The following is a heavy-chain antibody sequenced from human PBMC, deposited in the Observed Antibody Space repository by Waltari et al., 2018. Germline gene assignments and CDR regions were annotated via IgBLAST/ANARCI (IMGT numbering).Heavy chain of an antibody. CDR1: GPVISFFS. CDR3: TTQNTFWSWSY. J-gene: IGHJ4*02. D-gene: IGHD3-3*01. CDR2: IRSKAYGGTP. V-gene: IGHV3-49*04. Sequence: EVQLVESGGGLTQPGRSLRLSCTTSGPVISFFSISWVRQAPGKGLEWVGFIRSKAYGGTPKYAASVRDRFTMSRDDSKSIAYLEMNSLKTEDTAMYFCTTQNTFWSWSYWGRGTLVTVSS.